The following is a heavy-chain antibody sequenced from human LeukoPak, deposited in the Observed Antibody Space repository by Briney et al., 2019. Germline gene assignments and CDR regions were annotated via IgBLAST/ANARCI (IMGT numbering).Heavy chain of an antibody. V-gene: IGHV3-30-3*01. J-gene: IGHJ4*02. CDR1: GFTFSSYA. Sequence: PGGSLRLSCAASGFTFSSYAMHWVRQAPGKGLEWVAVISYDGSNKYYADSVKGRFTISRDNSKNTLYLQMNSLRAEDTAVYYCARSTGSYYNGDGWLKYWGQGTLVTVSS. CDR2: ISYDGSNK. D-gene: IGHD3-10*01. CDR3: ARSTGSYYNGDGWLKY.